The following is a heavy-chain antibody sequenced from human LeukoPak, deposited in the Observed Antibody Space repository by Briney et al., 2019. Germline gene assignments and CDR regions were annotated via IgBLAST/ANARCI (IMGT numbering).Heavy chain of an antibody. D-gene: IGHD3-16*02. CDR2: IGGSDGST. CDR3: AKLMITFGGVIEWFDP. CDR1: GLTFAGYD. J-gene: IGHJ5*02. Sequence: GSLRLSCAASGLTFAGYDMSWVRQAPGKGLEWVSAIGGSDGSTYYADSVKGRFTISRDNSKNTLYLQMNSLRAEDTAVYYCAKLMITFGGVIEWFDPWGQGTLVTASS. V-gene: IGHV3-23*01.